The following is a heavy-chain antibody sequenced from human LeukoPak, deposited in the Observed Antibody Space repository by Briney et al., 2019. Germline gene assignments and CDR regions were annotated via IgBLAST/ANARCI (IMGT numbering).Heavy chain of an antibody. Sequence: PGGSLRLSCAASGFTFSSYAMSWVRQPPGKGLEWIGEIYHSGSTNYNPSLKSRVTISVDKSKNQFSLKLSSVTAADTAVYYCAREGQGYSSSWYVGPYYYYGMDVWGQGTTVTVSS. CDR2: IYHSGST. D-gene: IGHD6-13*01. CDR1: GFTFSSYAM. CDR3: AREGQGYSSSWYVGPYYYYGMDV. V-gene: IGHV4-4*02. J-gene: IGHJ6*02.